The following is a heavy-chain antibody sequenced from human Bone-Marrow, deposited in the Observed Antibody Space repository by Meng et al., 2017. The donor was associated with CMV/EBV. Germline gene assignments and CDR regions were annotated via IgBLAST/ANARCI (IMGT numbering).Heavy chain of an antibody. CDR3: ARWNYDFWSQFDY. CDR1: GDTFSSYA. CDR2: IIPIFGTA. D-gene: IGHD3-3*01. Sequence: SVKVSCKASGDTFSSYAISWVRQAPGQGLEWMGGIIPIFGTANYAQKFQGRVTITTDESTSTAYMELSSLRSEDTAVYYCARWNYDFWSQFDYWGQGTLVTVSS. J-gene: IGHJ4*02. V-gene: IGHV1-69*05.